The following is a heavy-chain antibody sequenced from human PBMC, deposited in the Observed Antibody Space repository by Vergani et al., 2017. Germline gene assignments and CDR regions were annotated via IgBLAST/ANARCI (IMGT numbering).Heavy chain of an antibody. CDR2: IQFDGSNQ. CDR1: GFTLSNYD. Sequence: QVQLVESGGGVVKRGGSLRLSCATSGFTLSNYDMQWIRQGPVKGLEFVAFIQFDGSNQYYADSVNGRFTLSRDFSKNTLYLQINSLRSDDTATYYCAKHFRVWSIDYGCQGTQVIVSS. V-gene: IGHV3-30*02. D-gene: IGHD1-26*01. J-gene: IGHJ4*02. CDR3: AKHFRVWSIDY.